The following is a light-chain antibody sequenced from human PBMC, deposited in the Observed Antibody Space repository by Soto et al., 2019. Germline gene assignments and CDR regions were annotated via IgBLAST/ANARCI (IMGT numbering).Light chain of an antibody. CDR1: QSISSW. Sequence: DIQMTQSPSTLSASVGDRVTITCRARQSISSWLAWYQPKPGKAPKLVIYKSSSLESGVPSRFSGSGSGTEFNLTISSLQPDDFATYDCQQYNSYSNTCGQGTKLEIK. V-gene: IGKV1-5*03. CDR2: KSS. CDR3: QQYNSYSNT. J-gene: IGKJ2*01.